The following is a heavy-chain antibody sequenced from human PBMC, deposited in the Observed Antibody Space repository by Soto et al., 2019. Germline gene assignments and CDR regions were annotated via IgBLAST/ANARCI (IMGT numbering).Heavy chain of an antibody. CDR2: INHSGST. CDR3: ARGVDIVATSHGCYFDY. V-gene: IGHV4-34*01. J-gene: IGHJ4*02. CDR1: GGSFSGYY. Sequence: SETLSLTCAVYGGSFSGYYWSWIRQPPGKGLEWIGEINHSGSTNYNPSLESRVTISVDTSKNQFSLKLSSVTAADTAVYYCARGVDIVATSHGCYFDYWGQGTLVTSPQ. D-gene: IGHD5-12*01.